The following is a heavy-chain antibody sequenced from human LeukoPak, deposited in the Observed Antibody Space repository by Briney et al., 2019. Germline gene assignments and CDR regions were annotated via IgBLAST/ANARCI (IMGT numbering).Heavy chain of an antibody. CDR1: GGSISNYH. CDR2: IYDSGST. CDR3: ARRFDY. V-gene: IGHV4-59*01. Sequence: SETLSLTCTVSGGSISNYHWSWIRQPPGKGLEWIGYIYDSGSTNYNPSLKSRVTISVDTSKNQFSLKMDSVTAADTAVYYCARRFDYWGQGTLVAISS. J-gene: IGHJ4*02.